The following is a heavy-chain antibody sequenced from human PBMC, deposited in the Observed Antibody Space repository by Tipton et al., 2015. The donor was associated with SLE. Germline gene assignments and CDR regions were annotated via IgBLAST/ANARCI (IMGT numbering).Heavy chain of an antibody. CDR3: ARGGYSSSWYVY. J-gene: IGHJ4*02. V-gene: IGHV3-33*01. Sequence: SLRLSCAASGFTFSSYGMHWVRQAPGKGLEWVAVIWYDGSNKYYADSVKGRFTISRDNSKNTLYLQMNSLRAEDTAVYYCARGGYSSSWYVYWGQGTLVTVSS. D-gene: IGHD6-13*01. CDR1: GFTFSSYG. CDR2: IWYDGSNK.